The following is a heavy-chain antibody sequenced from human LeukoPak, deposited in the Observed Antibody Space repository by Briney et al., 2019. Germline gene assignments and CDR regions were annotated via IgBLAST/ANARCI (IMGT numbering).Heavy chain of an antibody. J-gene: IGHJ4*02. CDR3: ARYDWYYYGSGSYCYY. V-gene: IGHV3-11*01. CDR1: GFTFSDYY. CDR2: ISSSGSTI. D-gene: IGHD3-10*01. Sequence: GGSLRLSCAASGFTFSDYYMSWIRQVPGKGLEWVSYISSSGSTIYYADSVKGRFTISRDNAKNSLYLQMNSLRAEDTAVYYCARYDWYYYGSGSYCYYWGQGTLVTVSS.